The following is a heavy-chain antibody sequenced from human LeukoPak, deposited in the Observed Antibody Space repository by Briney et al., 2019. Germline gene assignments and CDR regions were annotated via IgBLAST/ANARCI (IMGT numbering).Heavy chain of an antibody. J-gene: IGHJ4*02. Sequence: SETLSLTCTVSGGSISSGGYYWSWIRQHPGKGLEWIGYIYYSGSTYYNPSLKSRVTISVDTSKNQFSLKLSSVTAADTAVYYCAREPPGETGYSYGLDYWGQGTLVTVSS. CDR3: AREPPGETGYSYGLDY. V-gene: IGHV4-31*03. D-gene: IGHD5-18*01. CDR2: IYYSGST. CDR1: GGSISSGGYY.